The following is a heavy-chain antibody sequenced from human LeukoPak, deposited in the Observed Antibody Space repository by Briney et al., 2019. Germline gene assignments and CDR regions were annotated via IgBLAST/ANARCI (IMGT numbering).Heavy chain of an antibody. CDR3: ARGGAYGDYGMDV. Sequence: GGSLRLSCAASGFTFSDSAMSWVRQAPGKGLEWVSLISFSGGNTYYADSVKGRFTISKDNSKDTVYLQMNSLRDEDTADYYCARGGAYGDYGMDVWGPGTTVTVSS. V-gene: IGHV3-23*01. J-gene: IGHJ6*02. D-gene: IGHD4-17*01. CDR2: ISFSGGNT. CDR1: GFTFSDSA.